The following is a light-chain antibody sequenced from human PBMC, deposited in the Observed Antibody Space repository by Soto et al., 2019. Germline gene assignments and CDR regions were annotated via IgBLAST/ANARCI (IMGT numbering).Light chain of an antibody. CDR3: QQYNSYSWT. CDR1: QSVSNY. CDR2: DAS. V-gene: IGKV3-11*01. J-gene: IGKJ1*01. Sequence: EFVLTQSRATLSLSPGERATLSCRGSQSVSNYLAWYQQKPGQAPRLLIYDASNRATGIPARFSGSGSGTEFTLTISSLQPDDFATHYCQQYNSYSWTFGQATKVDIK.